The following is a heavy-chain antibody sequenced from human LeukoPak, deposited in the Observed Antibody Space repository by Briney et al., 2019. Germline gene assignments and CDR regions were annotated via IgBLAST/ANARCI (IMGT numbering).Heavy chain of an antibody. CDR1: GFTFSSYA. D-gene: IGHD3-3*01. CDR3: AKASRRIWSGYKYWFDP. Sequence: GGSLRLSCAASGFTFSSYAMSWVRQAPGKGLEWVSAISGSGGSTYYADSVKGRFTISRDNSKNTLYLQMNSLRAEDTAVYYCAKASRRIWSGYKYWFDPWGQGTLVTVSS. J-gene: IGHJ5*02. V-gene: IGHV3-23*01. CDR2: ISGSGGST.